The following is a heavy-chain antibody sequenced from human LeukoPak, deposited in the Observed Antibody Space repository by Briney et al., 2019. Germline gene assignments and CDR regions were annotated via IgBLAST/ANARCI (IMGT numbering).Heavy chain of an antibody. J-gene: IGHJ5*02. Sequence: PSETLSLTCTVSGGSISSSSYYWGWIRQPPGKGLEWIGSIYYSGSTYYNPSLRSRVTISVDTSKNQFSLKLSSVTAADTAVYYCARDLAGIAAAGPYPWGQGTLVTVSS. CDR2: IYYSGST. CDR3: ARDLAGIAAAGPYP. V-gene: IGHV4-39*07. CDR1: GGSISSSSYY. D-gene: IGHD6-13*01.